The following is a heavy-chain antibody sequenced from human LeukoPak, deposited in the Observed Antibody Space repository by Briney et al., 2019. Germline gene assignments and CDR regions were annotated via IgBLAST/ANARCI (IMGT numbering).Heavy chain of an antibody. CDR1: GFTVSSNY. V-gene: IGHV3-53*01. CDR3: ARVTLGWFGEFYFDY. CDR2: IYSGGST. J-gene: IGHJ4*02. D-gene: IGHD3-10*01. Sequence: GGSLRLSCAASGFTVSSNYMSWVRQAPGNGLEWVSVIYSGGSTYYADSVKGRFTISRDNSKNTLYLQMNSLRAEDTAVYYCARVTLGWFGEFYFDYWGQGTLVTVSS.